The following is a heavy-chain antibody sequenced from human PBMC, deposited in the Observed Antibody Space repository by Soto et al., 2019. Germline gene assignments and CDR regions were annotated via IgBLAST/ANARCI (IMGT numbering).Heavy chain of an antibody. D-gene: IGHD4-17*01. CDR1: GFTFIRYA. Sequence: GFLRLSCAASGFTFIRYAISWVRQAPGKGLEWVSAISGSGGSTYYADSVKGRLTISRDNSKNTLYLQMNSLRAEDTAVYYCAKGLDGFIYWGQGTLVTVSS. CDR3: AKGLDGFIY. J-gene: IGHJ4*02. CDR2: ISGSGGST. V-gene: IGHV3-23*01.